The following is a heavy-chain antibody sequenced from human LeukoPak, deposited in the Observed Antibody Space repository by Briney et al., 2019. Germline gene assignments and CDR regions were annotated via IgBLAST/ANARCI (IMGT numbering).Heavy chain of an antibody. D-gene: IGHD6-19*01. CDR2: ISAYNDNT. CDR1: GYTFTSYG. V-gene: IGHV1-18*01. CDR3: ARGTVAVNYYYYGMDV. J-gene: IGHJ6*02. Sequence: GASVKVSCKASGYTFTSYGISWVRQAPGQGLEWMGWISAYNDNTNYAQKLQGRVTMTTDTSTSTAYMELRSLRSDDTAVYYCARGTVAVNYYYYGMDVWGQGTTVTVSS.